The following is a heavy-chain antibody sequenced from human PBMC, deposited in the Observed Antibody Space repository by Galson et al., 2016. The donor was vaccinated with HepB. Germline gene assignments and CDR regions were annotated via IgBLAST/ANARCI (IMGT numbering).Heavy chain of an antibody. J-gene: IGHJ4*02. CDR2: MYYSGNT. V-gene: IGHV4-39*01. D-gene: IGHD2-2*01. CDR1: GGSISSSYY. CDR3: ARAHCSTVGCNHPYYFDN. Sequence: SETLSLTCTVSGGSISSSYYWGWIRQPPGKGLEWIGGMYYSGNTYYNPSLKSRVTISVDTSKNQFSLQLSSVTAADTAVFYCARAHCSTVGCNHPYYFDNWGQGTLVTVSS.